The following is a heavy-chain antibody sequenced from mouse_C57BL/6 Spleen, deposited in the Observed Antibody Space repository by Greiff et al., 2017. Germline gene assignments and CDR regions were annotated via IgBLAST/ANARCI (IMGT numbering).Heavy chain of an antibody. D-gene: IGHD3-2*02. CDR3: ARHESSGYLDY. V-gene: IGHV5-12*01. CDR1: GFTFSDYY. CDR2: ISNGGGST. J-gene: IGHJ2*01. Sequence: DVQLVESGGGLVQPGGSLKLSCAASGFTFSDYYMYWVRQTPEKRLEWVAYISNGGGSTYYPDTVKGRFTISRDNAKNTLYLQMSRLKSEDTAMYYCARHESSGYLDYWGQGTTLTVSS.